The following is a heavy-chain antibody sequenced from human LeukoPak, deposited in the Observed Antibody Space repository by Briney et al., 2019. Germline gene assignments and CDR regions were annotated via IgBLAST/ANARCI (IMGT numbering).Heavy chain of an antibody. D-gene: IGHD2-15*01. CDR1: GASMSNSF. J-gene: IGHJ4*02. CDR3: ARAPAGCGGTCSFDY. CDR2: IYSSGRT. Sequence: SETLSLTCTVSGASMSNSFWRWIRQPAGKGLEWIGRIYSSGRTNYNPSLKSRVTLSIDTSNNQFSLKLTSVPAADTASYYCARAPAGCGGTCSFDYWGQGTLVTVSS. V-gene: IGHV4-4*07.